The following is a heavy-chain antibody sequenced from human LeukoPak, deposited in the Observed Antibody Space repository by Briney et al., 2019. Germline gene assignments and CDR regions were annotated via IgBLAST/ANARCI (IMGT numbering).Heavy chain of an antibody. J-gene: IGHJ5*02. D-gene: IGHD3-22*01. CDR3: ANGGDSSGHLVS. Sequence: ASVKGSCKASGYTFTGYYMHWVRQAPGQGLEWMGWINPNSGGTNYAQKCQGRVTMTRDTAISTAYMALSRLRSDDTAVYYCANGGDSSGHLVSWGQGTLVTVSS. V-gene: IGHV1-2*02. CDR2: INPNSGGT. CDR1: GYTFTGYY.